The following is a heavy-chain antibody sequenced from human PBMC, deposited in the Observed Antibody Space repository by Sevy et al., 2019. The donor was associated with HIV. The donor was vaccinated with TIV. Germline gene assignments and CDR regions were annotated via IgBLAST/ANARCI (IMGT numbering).Heavy chain of an antibody. CDR3: ARDESFSLIIVDLDY. D-gene: IGHD3-22*01. V-gene: IGHV3-11*06. CDR1: GFTFSDYY. J-gene: IGHJ4*02. Sequence: GESLKISCTASGFTFSDYYMSWIRQAPGKGLEWVSDISTSSNYINYADSVKGRFTISRHNAKNSLYLQMNSLRAEDTAVYFCARDESFSLIIVDLDYWGQGTLVTVSS. CDR2: ISTSSNYI.